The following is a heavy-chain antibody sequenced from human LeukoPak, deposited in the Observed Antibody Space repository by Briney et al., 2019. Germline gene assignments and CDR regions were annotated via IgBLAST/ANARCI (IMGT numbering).Heavy chain of an antibody. CDR3: ARYAKANFDY. Sequence: SETLSLTCTVSGGSISSYYWSWIRQPPGKGLEWIGYIYYSGSTNYNPSLKSRVTISVDTSKNQFSLKLSSVTAADMAVYYCARYAKANFDYWGQGTLVTVSS. J-gene: IGHJ4*02. D-gene: IGHD2-2*01. CDR1: GGSISSYY. CDR2: IYYSGST. V-gene: IGHV4-59*08.